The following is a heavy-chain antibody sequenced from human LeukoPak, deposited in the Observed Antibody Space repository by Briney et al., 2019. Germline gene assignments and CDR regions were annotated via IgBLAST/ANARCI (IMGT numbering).Heavy chain of an antibody. V-gene: IGHV4-34*01. J-gene: IGHJ4*02. CDR2: INHSGST. CDR1: GGPFSGYY. Sequence: SETLSLTCAVYGGPFSGYYWNWIRQSPGKGLEWIGEINHSGSTNYNPSLTSRVTISVDTSKNQFSLKLSSVTAADTAVYYCARGRATYDFWSGYLFDYWGQGTLVTVSS. CDR3: ARGRATYDFWSGYLFDY. D-gene: IGHD3-3*01.